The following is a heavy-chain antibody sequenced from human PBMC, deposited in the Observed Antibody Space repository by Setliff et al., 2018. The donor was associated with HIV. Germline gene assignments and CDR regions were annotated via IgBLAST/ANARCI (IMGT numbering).Heavy chain of an antibody. CDR1: GDSINSNDDY. D-gene: IGHD1-26*01. V-gene: IGHV4-39*02. J-gene: IGHJ5*02. CDR3: ARYRSKLDWFAP. Sequence: SETLSLTCTVSGDSINSNDDYWGWIRQPPGKGLEWIGIIHYNGRAYYDPSLKSRVSISVDSSQTHFSLRLRSVTASDSAVYYCARYRSKLDWFAPWGQGAQVTVSS. CDR2: IHYNGRA.